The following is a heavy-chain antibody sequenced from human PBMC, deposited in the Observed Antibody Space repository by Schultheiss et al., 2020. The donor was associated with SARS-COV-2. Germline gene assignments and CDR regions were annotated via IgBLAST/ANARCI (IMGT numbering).Heavy chain of an antibody. Sequence: GGSLRLSCAASGFTFSSYEMNWVRQAPGKGLEWVSYISSSGSTIYYADSVKGRFTISRDNAKNSLYLQMNSLRAEDTAVYYCARHYSRITIFGVVTPTAGWFDPWGQGTLVTVSS. CDR1: GFTFSSYE. J-gene: IGHJ5*02. V-gene: IGHV3-48*03. CDR3: ARHYSRITIFGVVTPTAGWFDP. CDR2: ISSSGSTI. D-gene: IGHD3-3*01.